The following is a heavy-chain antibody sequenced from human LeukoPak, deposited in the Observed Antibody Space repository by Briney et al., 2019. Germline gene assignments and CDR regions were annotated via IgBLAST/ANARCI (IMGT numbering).Heavy chain of an antibody. CDR1: GYTFTRYY. Sequence: GASVKVSCKASGYTFTRYYIHWVRQAPGQGLEWMGIINPSGGSTNYAQKFQGRVTITRDTSTSTVYMELSSLRSEDTAVYYCARDGDINMVRGLIYFDYWGQGTLVTVSS. D-gene: IGHD3-10*01. J-gene: IGHJ4*02. V-gene: IGHV1-46*01. CDR2: INPSGGST. CDR3: ARDGDINMVRGLIYFDY.